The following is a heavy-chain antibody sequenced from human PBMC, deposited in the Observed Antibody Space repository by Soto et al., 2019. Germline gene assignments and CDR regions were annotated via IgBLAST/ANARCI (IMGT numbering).Heavy chain of an antibody. Sequence: SETLSLTCTVSGASIRTGGYYWSWIRQRPGKGLEWIAYIFYTGSAYYNPSLESRLSISIDRSKNQFSLELRSVSGADTAVYYCARDRKDYQDIWGKGTRVTVSS. V-gene: IGHV4-31*03. CDR2: IFYTGSA. D-gene: IGHD4-17*01. CDR1: GASIRTGGYY. J-gene: IGHJ4*02. CDR3: ARDRKDYQDI.